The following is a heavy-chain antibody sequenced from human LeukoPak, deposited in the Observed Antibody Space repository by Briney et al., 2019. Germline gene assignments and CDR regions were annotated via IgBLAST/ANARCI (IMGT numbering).Heavy chain of an antibody. J-gene: IGHJ6*02. Sequence: SETLSLTCTVSGGSVSSGSYYWSWIRQPPGKGLEWIGYIYYSGSTNYNPSLKSRVTISVDTSKNQFSLKLSSVTAADTAVYYCARGTYYDFWSGYLNYYYGMDVWGQGTTVTVSS. V-gene: IGHV4-61*01. CDR3: ARGTYYDFWSGYLNYYYGMDV. CDR2: IYYSGST. D-gene: IGHD3-3*01. CDR1: GGSVSSGSYY.